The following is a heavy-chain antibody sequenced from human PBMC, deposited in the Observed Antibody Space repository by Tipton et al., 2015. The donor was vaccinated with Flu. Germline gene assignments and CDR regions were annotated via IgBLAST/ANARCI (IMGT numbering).Heavy chain of an antibody. V-gene: IGHV3-15*01. D-gene: IGHD1-26*01. CDR2: IKSKTDSG. J-gene: IGHJ4*02. CDR3: TAGVGATDHDY. Sequence: SLRLSCAASGFAFSNAWMSWVRQAPGKGLEWVGRIKSKTDSGTRDDSRNTLYLQMNSLKTEDTAVYYCTAGVGATDHDYWGQGTLVTVSS. CDR1: GFAFSNAW.